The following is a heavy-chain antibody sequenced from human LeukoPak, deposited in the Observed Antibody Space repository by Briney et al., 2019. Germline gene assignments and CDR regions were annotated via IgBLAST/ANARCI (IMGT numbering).Heavy chain of an antibody. V-gene: IGHV3-7*01. CDR1: GFTFSNYW. CDR2: IKQDGSDQ. J-gene: IGHJ3*02. CDR3: ARDDWSHAFDI. Sequence: GGSLRLSCAASGFTFSNYWLSWVRQAPGKGLEWVANIKQDGSDQYYVDSVKGRFTISGDNAKNSLYLQMNSLRAEDTAVYYCARDDWSHAFDIWGQGTMVTVSS. D-gene: IGHD3-9*01.